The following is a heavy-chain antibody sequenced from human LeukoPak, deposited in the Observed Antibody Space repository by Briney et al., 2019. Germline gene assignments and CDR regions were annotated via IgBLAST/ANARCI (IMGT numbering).Heavy chain of an antibody. J-gene: IGHJ6*02. CDR2: IYSGGST. CDR3: ARDRGGSYLYYYYYGMDV. V-gene: IGHV3-53*01. Sequence: PGGSLRLSCAASGFTVSSNYMSWVRQAPGKGLEWVPVIYSGGSTYYADSVKGRFTISRDNSKNTLYLQMNSLRAEDTAVYYCARDRGGSYLYYYYYGMDVWGQGTTVTVSS. CDR1: GFTVSSNY. D-gene: IGHD1-26*01.